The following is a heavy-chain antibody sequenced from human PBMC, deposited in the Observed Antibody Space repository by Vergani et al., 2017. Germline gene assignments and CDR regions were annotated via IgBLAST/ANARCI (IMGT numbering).Heavy chain of an antibody. CDR2: IFPSGNS. Sequence: QLPLQESGSGLVKPSQTLSLTCAVSGDSLTNGGFSWNWIRQPPGKGPEWIGYIFPSGNSDYNPSLKNRVSISLDKSKNQFSLWMNSVTTADTAVYFCDRASLRALVCYDYYMDVWGKGKTVVVSS. CDR3: DRASLRALVCYDYYMDV. J-gene: IGHJ6*03. V-gene: IGHV4-30-2*01. D-gene: IGHD3-16*01. CDR1: GDSLTNGGFS.